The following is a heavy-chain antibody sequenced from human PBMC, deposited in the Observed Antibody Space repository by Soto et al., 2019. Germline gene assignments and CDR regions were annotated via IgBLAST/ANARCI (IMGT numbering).Heavy chain of an antibody. J-gene: IGHJ4*02. V-gene: IGHV3-48*03. D-gene: IGHD2-21*01. CDR1: GFDFSGSE. CDR2: ITGSGGVT. CDR3: AKVAPFILGSPF. Sequence: PGGSLRLSCTASGFDFSGSEMNWFRQAAGKGLEGVAYITGSGGVTFHADSVKGRFSISRDNAKNSLFLDMSDSTADDTGVYYCAKVAPFILGSPFWGQGTLVTVSS.